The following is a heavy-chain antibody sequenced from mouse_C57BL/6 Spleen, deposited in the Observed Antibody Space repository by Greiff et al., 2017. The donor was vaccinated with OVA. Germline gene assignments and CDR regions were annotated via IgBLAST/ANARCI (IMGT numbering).Heavy chain of an antibody. CDR1: GYSITSDY. CDR2: ISYSGST. V-gene: IGHV3-8*01. Sequence: EVKLLESGPGLAKPSQTLSLTCSVTGYSITSDYWNWIRKFPGNKLEYIGYISYSGSTYYNPSLNSRISITRDTSNNQYYLQFNSVTYEDTATYYGARYGYDYDVPFDYWGQGTTLTVSS. J-gene: IGHJ2*01. CDR3: ARYGYDYDVPFDY. D-gene: IGHD2-4*01.